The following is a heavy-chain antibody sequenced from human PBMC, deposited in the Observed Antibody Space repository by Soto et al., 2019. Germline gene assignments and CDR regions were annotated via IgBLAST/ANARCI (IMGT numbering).Heavy chain of an antibody. CDR1: GYTFTSYD. CDR3: AREYSSGWSKD. D-gene: IGHD6-19*01. J-gene: IGHJ4*02. Sequence: QVQLVQSGAEVKKPGASVKVSCKASGYTFTSYDINWVRQATGQGLEWMGWMNPNSGNTGYAQKCQGRVNMTRNTSISTAYMELRSLRSEATAVYYGAREYSSGWSKDWGQGTLVTVSS. V-gene: IGHV1-8*01. CDR2: MNPNSGNT.